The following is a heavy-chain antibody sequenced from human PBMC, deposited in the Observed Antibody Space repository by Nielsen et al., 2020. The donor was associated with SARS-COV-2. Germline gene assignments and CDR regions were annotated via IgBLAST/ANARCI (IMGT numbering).Heavy chain of an antibody. Sequence: LKLSSTFSGGSISSGDYYWSWIRHPPGKGLEWIGYIYYSGSTYYNPSLKSRVTISVDTSKNQFSLKLSSVTAADTAVYYCARGQDDSRYYFDYWGQGTLVTVSS. CDR3: ARGQDDSRYYFDY. CDR1: GGSISSGDYY. D-gene: IGHD3-22*01. V-gene: IGHV4-30-4*01. J-gene: IGHJ4*02. CDR2: IYYSGST.